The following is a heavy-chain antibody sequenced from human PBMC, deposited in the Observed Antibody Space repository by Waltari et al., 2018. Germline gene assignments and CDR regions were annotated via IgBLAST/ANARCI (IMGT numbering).Heavy chain of an antibody. D-gene: IGHD2-21*01. J-gene: IGHJ5*02. CDR2: INPSGGST. CDR1: GYTFTSYY. Sequence: ASGYTFTSYYMHWVRQAPGQGLEWMGIINPSGGSTSYAQKFQGRVTMTRDTSTSTVYMELSSLRSEDTAVYYCARETGTKHIVVVIATRHLNWFDPWGQGTLVTVSS. CDR3: ARETGTKHIVVVIATRHLNWFDP. V-gene: IGHV1-46*01.